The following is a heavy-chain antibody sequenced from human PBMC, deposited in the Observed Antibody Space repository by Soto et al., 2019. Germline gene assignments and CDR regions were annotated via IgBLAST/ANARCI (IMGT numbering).Heavy chain of an antibody. V-gene: IGHV3-53*05. J-gene: IGHJ6*02. CDR3: ARGKMYNYALDF. Sequence: GGSLRLSCAASGFTVSNNYMSWVRQAPGKGLEWVSVFDRGGSTYYADSVKGRFTISRDIPKNKLYLQMNSLRVEDTAVYYCARGKMYNYALDFWGQGNTVTVSS. CDR1: GFTVSNNY. CDR2: FDRGGST.